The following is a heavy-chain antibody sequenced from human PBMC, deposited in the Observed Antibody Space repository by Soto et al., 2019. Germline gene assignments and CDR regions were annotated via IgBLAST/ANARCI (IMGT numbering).Heavy chain of an antibody. J-gene: IGHJ6*02. CDR3: ARPLYSYGPMDV. CDR1: GGSVSSGSYY. Sequence: SETLSLTCTVSGGSVSSGSYYWSWIRQPPGKGLEWIGYIYYSGSTNYNPSLKSRVAISVDTSKNQFSLKLSSVTAADTAVYYCARPLYSYGPMDVWGQGTTVTVSS. D-gene: IGHD5-18*01. CDR2: IYYSGST. V-gene: IGHV4-61*01.